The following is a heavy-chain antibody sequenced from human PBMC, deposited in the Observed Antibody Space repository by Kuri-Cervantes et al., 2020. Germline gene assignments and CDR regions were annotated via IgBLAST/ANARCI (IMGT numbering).Heavy chain of an antibody. CDR3: ARGSRGRGYYYMDV. Sequence: SETLSLTCTVSGGSMNSYYWSWIRQAPGEGLEWIANIYYSGSTNYKPSLKSRVSISVDTSKNQFSLKLRSVTAADTAVYYCARGSRGRGYYYMDVWGKGTTVTVSS. D-gene: IGHD3-16*01. J-gene: IGHJ6*03. CDR2: IYYSGST. CDR1: GGSMNSYY. V-gene: IGHV4-59*12.